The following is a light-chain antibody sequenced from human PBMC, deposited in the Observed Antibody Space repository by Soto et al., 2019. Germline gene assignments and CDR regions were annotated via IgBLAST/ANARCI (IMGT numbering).Light chain of an antibody. CDR1: QSVLYSSNNKNY. Sequence: DIVMTQSPASLAVSLGERATIDCKSSQSVLYSSNNKNYLAWYQQKPGQPPKLLIYWASTRESGVPDRFSGSGSGTDFTLTISSLQAEDVAVYYCQQYYITPRTFGQGTKVEIK. J-gene: IGKJ1*01. CDR2: WAS. V-gene: IGKV4-1*01. CDR3: QQYYITPRT.